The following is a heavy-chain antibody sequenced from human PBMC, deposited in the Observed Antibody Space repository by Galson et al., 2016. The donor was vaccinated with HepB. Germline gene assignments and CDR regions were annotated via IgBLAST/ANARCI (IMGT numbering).Heavy chain of an antibody. D-gene: IGHD2-15*01. V-gene: IGHV1-69*13. CDR3: ARDSDCSGGTCYNYGMDV. J-gene: IGHJ6*02. CDR2: IIPTFATA. Sequence: SMKVSCKASGGTFSDYAINWVRQAPGQGLEWMGGIIPTFATAKYAQKFQGRVTTTADESTSTAYMELSSLRSEDTAVYFCARDSDCSGGTCYNYGMDVWGQGTTVTVSS. CDR1: GGTFSDYA.